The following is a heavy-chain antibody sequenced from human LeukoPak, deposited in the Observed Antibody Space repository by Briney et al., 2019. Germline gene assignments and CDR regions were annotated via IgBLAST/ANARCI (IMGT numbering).Heavy chain of an antibody. D-gene: IGHD4/OR15-4a*01. CDR1: GFTFSSYT. V-gene: IGHV3-48*02. CDR3: ARRTNYDFDF. J-gene: IGHJ3*01. Sequence: GGSLRLSFAASGFTFSSYTMIWVRQAPGKGLEWVSFISSSGSTIYYADSVRGRFTISRDNAKNSLYLQMNSLRDEDTAVYYCARRTNYDFDFWGQGTMVTVSS. CDR2: ISSSGSTI.